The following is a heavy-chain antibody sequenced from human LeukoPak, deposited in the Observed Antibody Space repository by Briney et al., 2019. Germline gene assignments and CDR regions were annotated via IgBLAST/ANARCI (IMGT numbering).Heavy chain of an antibody. D-gene: IGHD3-22*01. Sequence: PGGSPRLSCAASGFTFSSYWMHWVRQAPGKGLVWVSRINSDGSSTSYADSVKGRFTISRDNAKSTLYLQMNSLRAEDTAVYYCARDRTYYDSSGYYYYYYYYMDVWGKGTTVTVSS. J-gene: IGHJ6*03. CDR2: INSDGSST. CDR3: ARDRTYYDSSGYYYYYYYYMDV. CDR1: GFTFSSYW. V-gene: IGHV3-74*01.